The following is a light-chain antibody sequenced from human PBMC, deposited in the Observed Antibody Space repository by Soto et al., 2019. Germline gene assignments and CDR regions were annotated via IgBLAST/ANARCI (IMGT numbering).Light chain of an antibody. J-gene: IGKJ1*01. CDR1: QSISSW. Sequence: DIQMTQSPSTLSASVGDRVTITCRASQSISSWLAWYQQKPGKAPKVLIYKASSLESGVPSRFSGSGSGTEFTLTISSLQPDDVGTYYCQQFKTYWTFGQGTKVDIK. V-gene: IGKV1-5*03. CDR3: QQFKTYWT. CDR2: KAS.